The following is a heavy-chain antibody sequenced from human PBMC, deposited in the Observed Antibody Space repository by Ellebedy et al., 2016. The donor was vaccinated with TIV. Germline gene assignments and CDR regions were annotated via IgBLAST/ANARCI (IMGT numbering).Heavy chain of an antibody. V-gene: IGHV4-61*05. D-gene: IGHD3-16*02. CDR2: IYYSGST. CDR3: ARGPVREELSLYQRSYYYYYGMDV. CDR1: GGSISSSSYY. J-gene: IGHJ6*02. Sequence: SETLSLTCTVSGGSISSSSYYWGWIRQPTGKGLEWIGYIYYSGSTNYNPSLKSRVTISVDTSKNQFSLKLSSVTAADTAVYYCARGPVREELSLYQRSYYYYYGMDVWGQGTTVTVSS.